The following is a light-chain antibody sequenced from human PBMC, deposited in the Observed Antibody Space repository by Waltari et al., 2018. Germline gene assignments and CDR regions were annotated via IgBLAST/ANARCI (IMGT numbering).Light chain of an antibody. J-gene: IGLJ3*02. Sequence: QSALTQPASVSGSPGQSITISCTGTSSDVGGYNYVSWYQQHPGKAPKLIIYDVSNRPSGVSNRFSGSKSDNTASLTISVLQAEDEADYYCSSYTSSSTWVFGGGTKLTVL. CDR2: DVS. V-gene: IGLV2-14*03. CDR1: SSDVGGYNY. CDR3: SSYTSSSTWV.